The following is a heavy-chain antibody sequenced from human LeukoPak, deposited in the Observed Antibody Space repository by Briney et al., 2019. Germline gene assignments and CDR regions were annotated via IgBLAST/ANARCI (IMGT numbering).Heavy chain of an antibody. V-gene: IGHV3-48*03. Sequence: GGSLRLSCAASGFTFSSYEMTWVRQAPGKGLEWVSHIISSGYTTDSADSVKGRFTISRDNAKNSLYLQMNSLRAEDTAVYYCAERGITMIGGVWGKGTTVTISS. CDR3: AERGITMIGGV. CDR1: GFTFSSYE. D-gene: IGHD3-10*02. J-gene: IGHJ6*04. CDR2: IISSGYTT.